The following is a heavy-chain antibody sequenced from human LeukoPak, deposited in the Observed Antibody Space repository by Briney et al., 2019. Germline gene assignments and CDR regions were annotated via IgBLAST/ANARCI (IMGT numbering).Heavy chain of an antibody. CDR2: ISSSGSYT. CDR1: GFTFSDYY. D-gene: IGHD6-19*01. V-gene: IGHV3-11*03. CDR3: ARALSSGWYLLDV. Sequence: GGSLRLSCAASGFTFSDYYMSWIRQAPGKGLEWVSYISSSGSYTNYADSVKGRFTISGDNAKNSLYLQMNSLRAEDTAVYYCARALSSGWYLLDVWGQGTTVTVSS. J-gene: IGHJ6*02.